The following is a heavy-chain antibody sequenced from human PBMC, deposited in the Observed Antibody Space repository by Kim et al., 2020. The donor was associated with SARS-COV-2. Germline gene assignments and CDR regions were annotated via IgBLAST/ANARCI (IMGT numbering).Heavy chain of an antibody. D-gene: IGHD3-16*01. J-gene: IGHJ4*02. CDR3: ARGRWGEPRAFDY. CDR1: GGSIGKYY. CDR2: VYYTGSV. Sequence: SETLSLTCTVSGGSIGKYYWSWIRQSPEKGLEWIGYVYYTGSVTHNPSLESRVTISVDTSRDQFSLQLSSVTAADTAVYYCARGRWGEPRAFDYWGQGTLVTVSS. V-gene: IGHV4-59*13.